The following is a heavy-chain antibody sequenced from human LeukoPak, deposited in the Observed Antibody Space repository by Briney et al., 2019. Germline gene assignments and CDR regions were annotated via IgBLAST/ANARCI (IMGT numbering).Heavy chain of an antibody. J-gene: IGHJ2*01. V-gene: IGHV4-30-2*01. CDR1: GGSISSGGYY. Sequence: SQTLSLTCTVSGGSISSGGYYWSWIRQPPGKGLEWIGEINHSGGTNYYPSLKSRVTISLDTSKNQFSLKLRSVTAADTAVYYCARKAPGTLDLWGRGTLVTVSS. CDR3: ARKAPGTLDL. CDR2: INHSGGT.